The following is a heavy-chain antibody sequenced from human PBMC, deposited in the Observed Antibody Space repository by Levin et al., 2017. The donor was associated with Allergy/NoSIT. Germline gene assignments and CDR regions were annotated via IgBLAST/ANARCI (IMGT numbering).Heavy chain of an antibody. CDR3: ARDQGVVGRYFDWLFLFGAFDI. V-gene: IGHV3-33*01. CDR2: IWYDGSNK. CDR1: GFTFSSYG. Sequence: GESLKISCAASGFTFSSYGMHWVRQAPGKGLEWVAVIWYDGSNKYYADSVKGRFTISRDNSKNTLYLQMNSLRAEDTAVYYCARDQGVVGRYFDWLFLFGAFDIWGQGTMVTVSS. D-gene: IGHD3-9*01. J-gene: IGHJ3*02.